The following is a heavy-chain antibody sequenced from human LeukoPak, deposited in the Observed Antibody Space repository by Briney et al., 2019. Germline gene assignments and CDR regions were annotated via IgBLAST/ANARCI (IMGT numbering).Heavy chain of an antibody. CDR3: VSFYETY. J-gene: IGHJ4*02. V-gene: IGHV3-30-3*01. Sequence: GGSLRLSCAASRFTFSSYAMHWVRQAPGKGLEWVAVMSYDGSNKYYADSVKGRFTISKDNAKNTVYLQMNNLRAEDTAVYYCVSFYETYWGRGTLVTVSS. CDR1: RFTFSSYA. CDR2: MSYDGSNK. D-gene: IGHD2-2*01.